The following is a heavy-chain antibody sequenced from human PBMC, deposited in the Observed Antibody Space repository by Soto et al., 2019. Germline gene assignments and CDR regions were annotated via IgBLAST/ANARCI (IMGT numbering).Heavy chain of an antibody. Sequence: QVQLQQWGAGLLEPSETLSLTCAVYGGSLSGYYWSWIRQAPGKGLEWIGEINQSGSTIYNPSLRSRISLSVDTPSNQFSLSLSFVTAADTAVYYCARRPLNYDLWSGTAKPFDYWGQGTLVTVSA. D-gene: IGHD3-3*01. V-gene: IGHV4-34*02. J-gene: IGHJ4*02. CDR2: INQSGST. CDR3: ARRPLNYDLWSGTAKPFDY. CDR1: GGSLSGYY.